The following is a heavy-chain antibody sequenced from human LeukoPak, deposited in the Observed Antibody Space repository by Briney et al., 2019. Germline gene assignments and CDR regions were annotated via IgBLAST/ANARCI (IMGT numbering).Heavy chain of an antibody. Sequence: GGSLRLSCAASGFTFSSYEMNWVRQAPGKGLDWVSYISSSGSTIYYADSVKGRFTISRDNAKNSLYLQMNSLRAEDTAVYYCAREDYDFWSGYSRRVLGYWGQGTLVAVSS. CDR2: ISSSGSTI. CDR3: AREDYDFWSGYSRRVLGY. J-gene: IGHJ4*02. V-gene: IGHV3-48*03. D-gene: IGHD3-3*01. CDR1: GFTFSSYE.